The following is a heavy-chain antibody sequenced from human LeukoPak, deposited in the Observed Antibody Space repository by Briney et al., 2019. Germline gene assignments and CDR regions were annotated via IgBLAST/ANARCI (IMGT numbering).Heavy chain of an antibody. CDR2: IYFSGST. CDR3: ARDPSHHSGSFDI. V-gene: IGHV4-59*01. CDR1: CGSITSYY. Sequence: PSETPFPSCTVSCGSITSYYWTWIRPPPGEGPERIGYIYFSGSTKYNPSLKSRVTISLDTSKNQCSLKLNSVTAADTAVYYCARDPSHHSGSFDIWGQGTMVTVSS. J-gene: IGHJ3*02. D-gene: IGHD3-22*01.